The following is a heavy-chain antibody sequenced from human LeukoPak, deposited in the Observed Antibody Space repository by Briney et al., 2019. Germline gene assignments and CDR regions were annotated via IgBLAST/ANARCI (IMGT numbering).Heavy chain of an antibody. J-gene: IGHJ5*02. CDR2: ISGSGGST. D-gene: IGHD1-26*01. CDR3: AKDEAPRAAGWELSANWFDP. CDR1: GFTFSSYA. V-gene: IGHV3-23*01. Sequence: GGSLRLSCAASGFTFSSYAMSWVRQAPGKGLEWVSAISGSGGSTYYADSVKGRFTISRDNSKNTLYLQMNSLRAEDTAVYYCAKDEAPRAAGWELSANWFDPWGQGTLVTVSS.